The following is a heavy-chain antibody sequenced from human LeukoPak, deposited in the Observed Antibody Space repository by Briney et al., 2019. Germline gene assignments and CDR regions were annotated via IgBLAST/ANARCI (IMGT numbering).Heavy chain of an antibody. CDR3: ARLGASYTMVPDY. J-gene: IGHJ4*02. Sequence: SETLSLTCTVSGGSISSYYWGWIRQPPGKGLEWIGSIYYSGSTYYNPSLKSRVTISVDTSKNQFSLKLSSVTAADTAVYYCARLGASYTMVPDYWGQGTLVTVSS. D-gene: IGHD3-10*01. CDR1: GGSISSYY. CDR2: IYYSGST. V-gene: IGHV4-39*07.